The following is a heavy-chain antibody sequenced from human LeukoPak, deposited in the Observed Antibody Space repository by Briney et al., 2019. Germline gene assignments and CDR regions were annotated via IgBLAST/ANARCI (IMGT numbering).Heavy chain of an antibody. CDR3: ARGSTVTTGAFDI. Sequence: SAKVSCKASGGTFSSYAISWVRQAPGQGLEWMGGIIPIFGAANYEQKFQGRVTTTADESTSTAYMELSSLRSEDTAVYYCARGSTVTTGAFDIWGQGTMVTVSS. CDR2: IIPIFGAA. V-gene: IGHV1-69*13. D-gene: IGHD4-17*01. J-gene: IGHJ3*02. CDR1: GGTFSSYA.